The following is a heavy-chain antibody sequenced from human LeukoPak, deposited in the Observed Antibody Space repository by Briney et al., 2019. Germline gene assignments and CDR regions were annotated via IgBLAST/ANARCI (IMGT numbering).Heavy chain of an antibody. CDR3: ARDLVADSGYDPTPFDY. CDR1: GDSVSSNSAA. J-gene: IGHJ4*02. CDR2: TYYRSKWYN. Sequence: SQTLSLTCAISGDSVSSNSAAWNWIRQSPSRGLEWLGRTYYRSKWYNDYAVSVKSRITINPDTSKNQFSLQLNPVTPEDTAVYYCARDLVADSGYDPTPFDYWGQGTLVTVSS. D-gene: IGHD5-12*01. V-gene: IGHV6-1*01.